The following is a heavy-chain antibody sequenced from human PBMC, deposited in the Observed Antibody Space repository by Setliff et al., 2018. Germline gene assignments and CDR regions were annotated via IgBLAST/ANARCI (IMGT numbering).Heavy chain of an antibody. V-gene: IGHV3-7*03. CDR2: IRQDATNK. Sequence: GESLKISCATSGFTFRDYSLTWVRQAPGKGLEWVADIRQDATNKYYVDSVEGRFTISRDNSKNSLFLEMNSLRVEDTALYQCAREIWNMYDNSWSGYSDLWGQGTLVTVSS. D-gene: IGHD3-3*01. CDR3: AREIWNMYDNSWSGYSDL. CDR1: GFTFRDYS. J-gene: IGHJ5*02.